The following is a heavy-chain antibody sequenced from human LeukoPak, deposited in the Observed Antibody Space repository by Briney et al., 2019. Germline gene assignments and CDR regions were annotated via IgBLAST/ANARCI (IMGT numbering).Heavy chain of an antibody. D-gene: IGHD4-17*01. J-gene: IGHJ3*02. CDR1: GDSFSSHY. CDR2: ISYRGGT. Sequence: SETLSLTCTVSGDSFSSHYWTWMRQPPGKGLEWIGYISYRGGTNYNPSLKSRLTISIDTSKNQFSLKLSSVTAADTAVYCCARDLVTVTKGFDIWGQGTMVSVSS. V-gene: IGHV4-59*11. CDR3: ARDLVTVTKGFDI.